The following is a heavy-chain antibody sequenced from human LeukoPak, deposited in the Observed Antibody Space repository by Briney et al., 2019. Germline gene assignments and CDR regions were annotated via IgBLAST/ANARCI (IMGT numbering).Heavy chain of an antibody. CDR3: ARGFGTRDYYYYGMDV. Sequence: SETLSLTCTVSGGSISSYYWSWIRQPPGKGLEWIGYIYYSGNTNYNPSLKSRVTISVDTSKNQFSLKLSSVTAADTAVYYCARGFGTRDYYYYGMDVWGQGTTVTVSS. CDR1: GGSISSYY. D-gene: IGHD3-10*01. CDR2: IYYSGNT. V-gene: IGHV4-59*01. J-gene: IGHJ6*02.